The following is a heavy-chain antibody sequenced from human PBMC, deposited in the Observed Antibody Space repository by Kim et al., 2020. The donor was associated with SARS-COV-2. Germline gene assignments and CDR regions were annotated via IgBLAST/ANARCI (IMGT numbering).Heavy chain of an antibody. CDR2: ISSSSSTI. Sequence: GGSLRLSCAASGFTFSSYSMNWVRQAPGKGLEWVSYISSSSSTIYYADSVKGRFTISRDNAKNSLYLQMNSLRDEDTAVYYCARDSLTVLRYFDWLNPFDYWGQGTLGTVSS. J-gene: IGHJ4*02. CDR3: ARDSLTVLRYFDWLNPFDY. D-gene: IGHD3-9*01. CDR1: GFTFSSYS. V-gene: IGHV3-48*02.